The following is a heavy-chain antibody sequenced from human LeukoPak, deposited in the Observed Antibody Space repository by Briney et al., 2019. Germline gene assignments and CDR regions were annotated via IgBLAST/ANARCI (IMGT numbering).Heavy chain of an antibody. CDR1: GFTFSNAW. Sequence: GGSLRLSCAASGFTFSNAWMSWVRQAPGKGLEWVSRIKSKTDGGTTDYAAPVKGRFTISRDDSKNTLYLQMNSLKTEDTAVYYCTTDISGSRSWGQGTMVTVSS. V-gene: IGHV3-15*01. CDR2: IKSKTDGGTT. J-gene: IGHJ3*01. CDR3: TTDISGSRS. D-gene: IGHD3-22*01.